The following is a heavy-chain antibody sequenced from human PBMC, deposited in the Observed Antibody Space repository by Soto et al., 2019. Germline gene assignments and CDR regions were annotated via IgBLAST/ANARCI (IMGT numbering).Heavy chain of an antibody. Sequence: PSETLSLTCTVSGGSISSSSYYWGWIRQPPGKGLEWVSYISSSSSTIYYADSVKGRFTISRDNAKNSLYLQMNSLRDEDTAVYYCARGYSSGGSCYSSPPPSFDYWGQGSLVTVSS. D-gene: IGHD2-15*01. CDR3: ARGYSSGGSCYSSPPPSFDY. CDR2: ISSSSSTI. CDR1: GGSISSSS. J-gene: IGHJ4*02. V-gene: IGHV3-48*02.